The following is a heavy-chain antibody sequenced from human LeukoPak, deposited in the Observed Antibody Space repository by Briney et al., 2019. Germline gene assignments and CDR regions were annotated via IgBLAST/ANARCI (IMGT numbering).Heavy chain of an antibody. CDR2: INHSGST. D-gene: IGHD6-13*01. CDR3: ARLGSSTPLDY. J-gene: IGHJ4*02. V-gene: IGHV4-34*01. Sequence: KPSETLSLTCAVYGGSFSGYYWSWIRQPPGKGLEWIGEINHSGSTNYNPSLKSRVTISVDTSKNQFSLKLSSVTAADTAVYYCARLGSSTPLDYWGQGTLATVSS. CDR1: GGSFSGYY.